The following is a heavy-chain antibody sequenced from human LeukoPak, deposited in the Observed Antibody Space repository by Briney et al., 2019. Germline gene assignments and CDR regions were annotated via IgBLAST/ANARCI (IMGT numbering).Heavy chain of an antibody. D-gene: IGHD6-25*01. CDR2: ISWNSGSI. CDR3: ASGDPGDY. Sequence: GGSLRLSCAASGFTFDDYAMHWVRQAPGKGLEWVSGISWNSGSIGYADSVKGRFTISRDNAKNSLYLQMNSLRAEDTALYYCASGDPGDYWGQGTLVTVSS. V-gene: IGHV3-9*01. CDR1: GFTFDDYA. J-gene: IGHJ4*02.